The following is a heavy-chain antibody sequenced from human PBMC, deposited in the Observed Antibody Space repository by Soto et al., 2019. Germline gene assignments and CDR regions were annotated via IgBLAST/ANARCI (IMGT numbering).Heavy chain of an antibody. CDR1: GGSVTSSSYY. Sequence: PSETLSLTCTVSGGSVTSSSYYWSWIRQPPGKGLEWIGYFSYSGSTNYNPSLKNRVTMSVDTSKNQFSLKLSSVTAADTAVYYCTRDGDGRMTTNPYYYYGMDVWGPGITVTVSS. J-gene: IGHJ6*02. V-gene: IGHV4-61*01. CDR3: TRDGDGRMTTNPYYYYGMDV. CDR2: FSYSGST. D-gene: IGHD2-21*02.